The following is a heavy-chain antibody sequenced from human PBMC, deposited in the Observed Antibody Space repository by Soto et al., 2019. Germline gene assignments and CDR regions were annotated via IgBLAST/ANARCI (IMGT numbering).Heavy chain of an antibody. D-gene: IGHD3-22*01. CDR2: INHSGST. Sequence: SETLSLTCAVCGESFSGYYWSWIRQPPGKGLEWIGEINHSGSTNYNPSLKSRVTISVDNSKNTLYLQMNSLRAEDTALYYCARPYRDQDTSTYSSYNYWGQGTLVTVSS. J-gene: IGHJ4*01. CDR3: ARPYRDQDTSTYSSYNY. V-gene: IGHV4-34*01. CDR1: GESFSGYY.